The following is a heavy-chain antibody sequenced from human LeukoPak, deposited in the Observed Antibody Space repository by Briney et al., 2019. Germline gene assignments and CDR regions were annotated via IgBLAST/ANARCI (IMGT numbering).Heavy chain of an antibody. CDR1: GFTFSSYS. J-gene: IGHJ4*02. V-gene: IGHV3-21*01. Sequence: PGGSLRLSCAASGFTFSSYSMNWVRQAPGKGLEWVSSISSSSSYIYYADSVKGRFTISRDNAKNSLYLQMNSLRAEDTAVCYCARDMKDTAMVTDYWGQGTLVTVSS. D-gene: IGHD5-18*01. CDR3: ARDMKDTAMVTDY. CDR2: ISSSSSYI.